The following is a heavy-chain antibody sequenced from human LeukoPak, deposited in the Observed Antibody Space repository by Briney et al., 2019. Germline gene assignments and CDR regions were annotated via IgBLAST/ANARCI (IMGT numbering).Heavy chain of an antibody. CDR2: MYYSGSA. CDR3: ARRTIGTTSDSFDY. J-gene: IGHJ4*02. CDR1: GGSISSSNHN. V-gene: IGHV4-39*01. Sequence: SETLSLTCSVSGGSISSSNHNWGWIRQPPGKGLEWIGSMYYSGSAYYSPSLKSRVTISVDTSKNQFSLKLSSVTAADTAVYYCARRTIGTTSDSFDYWGQGTLVTVSS. D-gene: IGHD1-1*01.